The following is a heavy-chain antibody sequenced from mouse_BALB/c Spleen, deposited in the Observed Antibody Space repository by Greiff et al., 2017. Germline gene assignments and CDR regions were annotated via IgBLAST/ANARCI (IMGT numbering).Heavy chain of an antibody. CDR3: ARRRRYDVLTGYFDV. V-gene: IGHV8-12*01. J-gene: IGHJ1*01. CDR2: IYWDDDK. Sequence: QVTLKESGPGILQPSQTLSLTCSFSGFSLSTSGMGVSWIRQPSGKGLEWLAHIYWDDDKRYNPSLKRRLTISKDTSSNQVFLKITSVDTADTATYYCARRRRYDVLTGYFDVWGAGTTVTVSS. D-gene: IGHD2-14*01. CDR1: GFSLSTSGMG.